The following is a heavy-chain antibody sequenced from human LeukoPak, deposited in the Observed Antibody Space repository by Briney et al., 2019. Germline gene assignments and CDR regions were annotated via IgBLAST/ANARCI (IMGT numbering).Heavy chain of an antibody. Sequence: PGGSLRLSCAASGFTFSSYAMHWVRQAPGKGLEYVSAISSNGGSTYYANSVKGRFTISRDNSKNTLYLQMGSLRAEDMAVYYCARVMGYDFWSGYIRFDPWGQGTLVTVSS. J-gene: IGHJ5*02. CDR1: GFTFSSYA. V-gene: IGHV3-64*01. D-gene: IGHD3-3*01. CDR3: ARVMGYDFWSGYIRFDP. CDR2: ISSNGGST.